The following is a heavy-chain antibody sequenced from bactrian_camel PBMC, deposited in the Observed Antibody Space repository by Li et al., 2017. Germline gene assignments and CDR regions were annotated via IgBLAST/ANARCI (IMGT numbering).Heavy chain of an antibody. CDR2: TDSNGSP. V-gene: IGHV3S55*01. D-gene: IGHD1*01. CDR1: GDTIGRYC. CDR3: AAASQWQCKIPTRDGTFLPNV. Sequence: HVQLVESGGGSVQVGGSLRLSCVASGDTIGRYCMGWFRQIPDREREGVATTDSNGSPTYAASVKGRFTISQDNAKATLYLQIDSLIPDDTAMYFCAAASQWQCKIPTRDGTFLPNVWGQGTQVTVS. J-gene: IGHJ4*01.